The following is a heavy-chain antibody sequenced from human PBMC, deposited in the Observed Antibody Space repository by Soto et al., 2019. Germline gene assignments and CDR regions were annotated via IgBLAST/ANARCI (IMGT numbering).Heavy chain of an antibody. V-gene: IGHV3-30*18. CDR2: ISYDGSNR. J-gene: IGHJ4*02. Sequence: GSLRLSCAASGFTFNIYGMHWVRQAPDKGLEWVALISYDGSNRYYADSVKGRFTISRDNSKNTLFLQMNSLRADDTAVYYCAKDQASGQGSFDSWGQGTLVTVSS. CDR1: GFTFNIYG. CDR3: AKDQASGQGSFDS.